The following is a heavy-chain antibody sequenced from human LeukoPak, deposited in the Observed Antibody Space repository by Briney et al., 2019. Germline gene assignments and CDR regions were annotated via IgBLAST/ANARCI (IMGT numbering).Heavy chain of an antibody. V-gene: IGHV4-34*01. CDR3: ARDRPGESSLDY. J-gene: IGHJ4*02. D-gene: IGHD3-10*01. CDR2: INHSGST. CDR1: GGSFSGYY. Sequence: SETLSLTCAVYGGSFSGYYWSWIRQPPGKGLEWIGEINHSGSTNYIPSLKSRVTISVDTSKNQFSLNLGSVTAADTAVYYCARDRPGESSLDYWGQGILVTVSS.